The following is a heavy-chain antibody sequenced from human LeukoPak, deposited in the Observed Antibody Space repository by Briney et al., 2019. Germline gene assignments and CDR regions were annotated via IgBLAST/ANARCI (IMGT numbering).Heavy chain of an antibody. J-gene: IGHJ4*02. CDR1: GFTFSIHA. D-gene: IGHD2-21*01. CDR3: AKAPVTTCSGAYCYPFDY. Sequence: GGSLRLSCAASGFTFSIHAMSWVRQAPGKGLEWVSAISVSGNTYHADSVKGRFTISRDSSKNTLYLQMNRLRAEDAAVYYCAKAPVTTCSGAYCYPFDYWGQGTLVTVSS. V-gene: IGHV3-23*01. CDR2: ISVSGNT.